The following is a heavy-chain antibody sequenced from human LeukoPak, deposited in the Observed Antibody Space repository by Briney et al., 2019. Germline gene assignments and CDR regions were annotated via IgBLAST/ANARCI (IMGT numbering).Heavy chain of an antibody. CDR2: ISAYNGNT. V-gene: IGHV1-18*01. Sequence: ASVKVSCKASGYSFTNYVISWVRQAPGQGLEWMGWISAYNGNTKYAQKFQGRATMTTETSTSTAYMELRSLRSDDTAFYYCAWTYHDSSGKSNWFDPWGQGTLVTVSS. CDR3: AWTYHDSSGKSNWFDP. CDR1: GYSFTNYV. J-gene: IGHJ5*02. D-gene: IGHD3-22*01.